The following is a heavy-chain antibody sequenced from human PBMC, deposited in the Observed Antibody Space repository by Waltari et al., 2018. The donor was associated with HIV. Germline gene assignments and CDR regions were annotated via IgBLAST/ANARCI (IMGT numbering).Heavy chain of an antibody. V-gene: IGHV4-61*02. D-gene: IGHD3-10*01. CDR2: VYTSGST. CDR3: ARALDYYESGSFPLWFFDV. J-gene: IGHJ2*01. Sequence: QVQLQESGPGLVKPSQTLSLTCTVSSGSITSGNYYWSWIRQPAGKGLEWIGRVYTSGSTNSNPSLKNRVTIAMDTSRNQFSLRLSSVAAADTAVYYCARALDYYESGSFPLWFFDVWGRGTLVTVSS. CDR1: SGSITSGNYY.